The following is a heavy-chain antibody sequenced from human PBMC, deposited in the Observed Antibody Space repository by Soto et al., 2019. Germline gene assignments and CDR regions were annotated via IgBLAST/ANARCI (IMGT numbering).Heavy chain of an antibody. CDR2: ITYYVTT. V-gene: IGHV4-39*01. CDR3: ARHVNYSRNWYIPWFDH. J-gene: IGHJ5*02. D-gene: IGHD6-13*01. Sequence: PSGTVGRSCSLSVGAISSNHYYLCFIRQRPWNWLEVIGSITYYVTTYHNSSLKSRATISLDTSKSQFSLKLTSVNAADTAIYSCARHVNYSRNWYIPWFDHRGKGNRVTVS. CDR1: VGAISSNHYY.